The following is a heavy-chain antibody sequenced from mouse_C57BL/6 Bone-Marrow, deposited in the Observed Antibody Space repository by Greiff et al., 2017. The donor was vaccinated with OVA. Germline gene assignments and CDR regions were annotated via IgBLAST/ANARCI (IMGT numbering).Heavy chain of an antibody. D-gene: IGHD1-1*01. V-gene: IGHV5-6*01. J-gene: IGHJ1*03. CDR3: ASPITTVVESWYFDV. CDR1: GFTFSSYG. Sequence: EVQGVESGGDLVKPGGSLKLSCAASGFTFSSYGMSWVRQTPDKRLEWVATISSGGSYTYYPDSVKGRFTISRDNAKNTLYLQMSSLKSEDTAMYYCASPITTVVESWYFDVWGTGTTVTVSS. CDR2: ISSGGSYT.